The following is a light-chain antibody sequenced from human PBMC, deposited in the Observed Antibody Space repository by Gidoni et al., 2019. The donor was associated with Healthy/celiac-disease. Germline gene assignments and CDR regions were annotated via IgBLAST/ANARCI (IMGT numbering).Light chain of an antibody. V-gene: IGLV3-19*01. CDR2: GKN. J-gene: IGLJ2*01. CDR1: SLRSYY. CDR3: NSRDSSGNLVV. Sequence: SSELPQDPAVSVALGQTVRITCQGDSLRSYYASWYQQKPGQPPVLVIYGKNNRPSGIPDRFSGSSSGNTASLTITGAQAEDEADYYCNSRDSSGNLVVFGGGTKLTVL.